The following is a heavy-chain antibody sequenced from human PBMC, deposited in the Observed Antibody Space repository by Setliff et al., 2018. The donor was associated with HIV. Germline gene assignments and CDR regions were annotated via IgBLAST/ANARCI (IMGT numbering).Heavy chain of an antibody. CDR3: AKDRYYDSSGSPFDY. CDR1: GFTFSNFF. Sequence: GSLRLSCAVSGFTFSNFFMYWVRPAPGKGLEWVAFIRYDGSNKYYADSVKGRFTISRDNSKNTLYLQMNSLRAEDTAVYYCAKDRYYDSSGSPFDYWGQGTLVTVSS. V-gene: IGHV3-30*02. J-gene: IGHJ4*02. CDR2: IRYDGSNK. D-gene: IGHD3-22*01.